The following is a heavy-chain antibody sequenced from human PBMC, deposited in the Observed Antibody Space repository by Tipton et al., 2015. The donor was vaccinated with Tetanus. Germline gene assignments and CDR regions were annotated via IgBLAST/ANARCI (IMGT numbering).Heavy chain of an antibody. Sequence: TLSLTCSVSGVSIKGGGFYWTWIRQPPGKGLEWIGYIYSPGTTSYAPSLRGRATISFDSVKNHFSLSLSSVTAADTAMYYCARYGGNYFYYGRNVWGQGAAVTVSS. CDR3: ARYGGNYFYYGRNV. J-gene: IGHJ6*02. CDR2: IYSPGTT. D-gene: IGHD4-17*01. V-gene: IGHV4-31*03. CDR1: GVSIKGGGFY.